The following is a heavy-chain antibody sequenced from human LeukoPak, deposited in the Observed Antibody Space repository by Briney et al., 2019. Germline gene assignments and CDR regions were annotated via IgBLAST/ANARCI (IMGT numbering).Heavy chain of an antibody. V-gene: IGHV6-1*01. CDR2: TYYRSNWYN. CDR1: GDSVSSNSAA. Sequence: SQTLPLTCAISGDSVSSNSAAWNWIRQSPSRGLEWLGRTYYRSNWYNDYAVSLKSRISINPDTSKNQFSLQLNSVTSEDTAVYYCARVVAASAQQYYYAMDVWGQGTTVTVSS. J-gene: IGHJ6*02. CDR3: ARVVAASAQQYYYAMDV. D-gene: IGHD6-13*01.